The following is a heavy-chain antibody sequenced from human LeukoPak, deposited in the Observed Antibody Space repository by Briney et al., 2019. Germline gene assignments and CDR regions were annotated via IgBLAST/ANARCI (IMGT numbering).Heavy chain of an antibody. J-gene: IGHJ4*02. D-gene: IGHD3-3*01. V-gene: IGHV3-48*03. CDR3: ARASAHTDFWSGYPNDY. CDR1: GFTFSSYE. Sequence: PGGSLRLSCAASGFTFSSYEMNWVRQAPGKGLEWVSYISSSGSTIYYADSVKGRFTISRDNAKNSLYLQMNSLRAEDTAVYYCARASAHTDFWSGYPNDYWGQGTLVTVSS. CDR2: ISSSGSTI.